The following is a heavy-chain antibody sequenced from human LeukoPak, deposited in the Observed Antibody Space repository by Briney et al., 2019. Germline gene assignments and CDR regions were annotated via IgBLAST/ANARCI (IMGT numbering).Heavy chain of an antibody. CDR3: ARDVVGSLDY. CDR2: IKGDESAR. D-gene: IGHD1-26*01. Sequence: GGSLRLSCAASGFTFSTYWMAWVRQAPGKGLEWVANIKGDESARHQADSVKGRFTISRDDAQNLVYLQMNSLRGEETAVYYCARDVVGSLDYWGHGILVTVSS. V-gene: IGHV3-7*01. CDR1: GFTFSTYW. J-gene: IGHJ4*01.